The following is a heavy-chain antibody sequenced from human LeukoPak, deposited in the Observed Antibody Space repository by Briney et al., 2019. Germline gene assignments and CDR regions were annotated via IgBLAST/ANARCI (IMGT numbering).Heavy chain of an antibody. CDR1: GYSFTTYW. CDR2: IDPSDAYT. Sequence: GESLKISCKGSGYSFTTYWIGWVRQMPGKGLEWMGRIDPSDAYTKYSPSFQGHVAFSVDKSISTAYLQWSRLKASDTAIYYCARRDSSGWYNFDYWGQGTLVTVSS. CDR3: ARRDSSGWYNFDY. V-gene: IGHV5-10-1*01. J-gene: IGHJ4*02. D-gene: IGHD6-19*01.